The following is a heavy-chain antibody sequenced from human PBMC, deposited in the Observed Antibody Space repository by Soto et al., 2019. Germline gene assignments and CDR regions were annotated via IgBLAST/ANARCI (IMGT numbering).Heavy chain of an antibody. J-gene: IGHJ4*02. D-gene: IGHD5-18*01. CDR2: ISYDGSNK. CDR1: GFTFSSYG. Sequence: GGSLRLSCAASGFTFSSYGMHWVRQAPGKGLEWVAVISYDGSNKYYADSVKGRFTISRDNSKNTLYLQMNSLRAEDTAVYYCAKGELYSYGQAYFDYWGQGTLVTVSS. V-gene: IGHV3-30*18. CDR3: AKGELYSYGQAYFDY.